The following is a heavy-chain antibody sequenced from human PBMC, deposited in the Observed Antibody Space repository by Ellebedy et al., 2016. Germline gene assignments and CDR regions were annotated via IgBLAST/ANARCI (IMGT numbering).Heavy chain of an antibody. D-gene: IGHD3-22*01. CDR1: GGTFSSYA. V-gene: IGHV1-69*13. J-gene: IGHJ4*02. Sequence: SVKVSCXASGGTFSSYAISWVRQAPGQGLEWMGGIIPIFGTANYAQKFQGRVTITVDESTSTAYMELSSLRSEDTAVYYCARNINHYDARAYFDYWGQGTLVTVSS. CDR2: IIPIFGTA. CDR3: ARNINHYDARAYFDY.